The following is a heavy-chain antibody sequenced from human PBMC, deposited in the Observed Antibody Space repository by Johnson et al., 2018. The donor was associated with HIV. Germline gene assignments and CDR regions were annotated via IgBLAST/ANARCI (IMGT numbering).Heavy chain of an antibody. V-gene: IGHV3-23*04. CDR2: ISGSGGST. CDR3: ARVGYQLHDAFDL. Sequence: VQLVESGGGVVQPGRSLRLSCAASGFTFSSYAMNWVRQAPGKGLEWVSVISGSGGSTYHADSVKGRFTLSRDNAKNSLFLQMHSLRVEDTAIYYCARVGYQLHDAFDLWGQGTMVTVSS. CDR1: GFTFSSYA. D-gene: IGHD2-2*01. J-gene: IGHJ3*01.